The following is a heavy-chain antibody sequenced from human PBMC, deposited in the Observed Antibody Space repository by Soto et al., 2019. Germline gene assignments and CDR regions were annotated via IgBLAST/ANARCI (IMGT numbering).Heavy chain of an antibody. V-gene: IGHV3-21*01. CDR3: ARDQPGYSYGYGLGY. J-gene: IGHJ4*02. D-gene: IGHD5-18*01. CDR2: ISSSSSYI. CDR1: GFTFSSYS. Sequence: EVQLVESGGGLVKPGGSLRLSCAASGFTFSSYSMNWVRQAPGKGLEWVSSISSSSSYIYYADSVKGRFTISRDNAKNSLYLQMTSLRAEDTAVYDCARDQPGYSYGYGLGYWGQGTLVTVSS.